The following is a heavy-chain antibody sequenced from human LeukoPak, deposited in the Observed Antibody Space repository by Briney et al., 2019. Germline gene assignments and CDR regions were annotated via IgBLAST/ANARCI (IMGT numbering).Heavy chain of an antibody. CDR3: TRMPTGYPNWFDP. CDR1: GGSISSSPYY. CDR2: ISYSGTT. V-gene: IGHV4-39*02. Sequence: KSSETLSLTCTVSGGSISSSPYYWNWIRQPPGKGLEWIGSISYSGTTSYNPSLNSRVTIPVDTSKNHFSLRLTSVTAADTAIYYCTRMPTGYPNWFDPWGQGAPVTVSS. J-gene: IGHJ5*02. D-gene: IGHD3-9*01.